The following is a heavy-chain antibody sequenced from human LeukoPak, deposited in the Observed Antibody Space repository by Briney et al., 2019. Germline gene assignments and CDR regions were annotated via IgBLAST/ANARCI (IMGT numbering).Heavy chain of an antibody. CDR2: INHSGST. D-gene: IGHD3-10*01. J-gene: IGHJ6*03. Sequence: SEALSLTCAVYGGSFSGYYWSWIRQPPGKGLEWIEEINHSGSTNYNPSLKSRVTISVDTSKNQFSLKLSSVTAADTAVYYCARVVGGLYYYGSGHMDVWGKGTTVTVSS. V-gene: IGHV4-34*01. CDR1: GGSFSGYY. CDR3: ARVVGGLYYYGSGHMDV.